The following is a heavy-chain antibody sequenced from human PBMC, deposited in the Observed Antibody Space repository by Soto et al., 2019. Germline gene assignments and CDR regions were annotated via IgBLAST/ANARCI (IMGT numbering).Heavy chain of an antibody. CDR1: GYSFTSYW. CDR2: IYPGDSDT. D-gene: IGHD6-13*01. V-gene: IGHV5-51*01. CDR3: ARLAGPVAAAAYYFDY. Sequence: GESLKISCKGSGYSFTSYWIGWVRQMPGKGLEWMGIIYPGDSDTRYSPSFQGQVTISADKSISTAYLQWSSLKASDTAMYYCARLAGPVAAAAYYFDYWGQGTLVTVSS. J-gene: IGHJ4*02.